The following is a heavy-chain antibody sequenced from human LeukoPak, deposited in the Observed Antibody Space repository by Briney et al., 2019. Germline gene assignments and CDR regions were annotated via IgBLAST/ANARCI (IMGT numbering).Heavy chain of an antibody. J-gene: IGHJ4*02. CDR1: GFTFSSYA. Sequence: GGSLRLSCAASGFTFSSYAMSWVRQAPGEGLEWGSGISGSGGSTNYADSVKGRSTISRDNSKNTLYLQMNSLRAEDTAVYYCAKNLISCSGGSCYSANDYWGQGTLVTVSS. D-gene: IGHD2-15*01. CDR2: ISGSGGST. CDR3: AKNLISCSGGSCYSANDY. V-gene: IGHV3-23*01.